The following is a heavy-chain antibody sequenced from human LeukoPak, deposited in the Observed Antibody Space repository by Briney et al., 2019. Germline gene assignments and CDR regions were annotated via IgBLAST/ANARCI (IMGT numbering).Heavy chain of an antibody. CDR3: ASMVAAARRGYYGMDV. Sequence: SETLSLTCTVSGGSISSSSYYWGWIRQPPGKGLEWIGSIYYSGSTYYNPSLKSRVTISVDTSKNQFSLKLSSVTAADTAVYYCASMVAAARRGYYGMDVWGQGTTVTVSS. CDR1: GGSISSSSYY. V-gene: IGHV4-39*07. J-gene: IGHJ6*02. D-gene: IGHD6-13*01. CDR2: IYYSGST.